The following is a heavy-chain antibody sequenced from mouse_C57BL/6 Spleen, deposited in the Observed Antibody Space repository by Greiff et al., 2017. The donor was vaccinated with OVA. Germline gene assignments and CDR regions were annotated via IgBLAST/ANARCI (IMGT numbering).Heavy chain of an antibody. Sequence: VQLQQSGPELVKPGASVKISCKASGYAFSSSWMNWVKQRPGKGLEWIGRIYPGDGDTNYNGKFKGKATLTADKSSSTAYMQLSSLTSEDSAVYFCARFGYYSNYGYFDYWGQGTTLTVSS. CDR2: IYPGDGDT. D-gene: IGHD2-5*01. J-gene: IGHJ2*01. CDR1: GYAFSSSW. V-gene: IGHV1-82*01. CDR3: ARFGYYSNYGYFDY.